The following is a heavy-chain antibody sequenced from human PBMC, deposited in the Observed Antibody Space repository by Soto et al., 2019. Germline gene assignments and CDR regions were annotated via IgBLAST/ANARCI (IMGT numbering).Heavy chain of an antibody. J-gene: IGHJ6*02. D-gene: IGHD4-17*01. Sequence: PGESLKISCNGSGYSFTIYWIGWVRQMPGKGLEWMGIIYPGDSDTRYSPSFQGQVTISADKSISTAYLQWSSLKASDTAMYYCASHDYGDYYYYYGMDVWGQGTTVTVSS. CDR2: IYPGDSDT. CDR1: GYSFTIYW. V-gene: IGHV5-51*01. CDR3: ASHDYGDYYYYYGMDV.